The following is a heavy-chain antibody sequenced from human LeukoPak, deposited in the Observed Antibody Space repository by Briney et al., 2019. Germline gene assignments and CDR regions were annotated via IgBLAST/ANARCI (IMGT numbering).Heavy chain of an antibody. V-gene: IGHV3-30*03. Sequence: GGSLRLTCAASGFTFSSYGMHWVRQAPGKGLEWVAVISYDGSNKYYADSVKGRFTISRDNSKNTLYLQMNSLRAEDTAVYYCARDYCSGGSCKRGDSWGQGTLVTVSS. D-gene: IGHD2-15*01. CDR3: ARDYCSGGSCKRGDS. CDR1: GFTFSSYG. CDR2: ISYDGSNK. J-gene: IGHJ4*02.